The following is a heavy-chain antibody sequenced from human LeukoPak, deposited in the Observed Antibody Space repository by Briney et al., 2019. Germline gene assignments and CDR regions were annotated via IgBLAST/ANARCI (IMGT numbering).Heavy chain of an antibody. CDR3: ARALASGATY. J-gene: IGHJ4*02. CDR1: GFTFSSHW. V-gene: IGHV3-74*01. Sequence: GGSLRLSCEASGFTFSSHWMHWVRQAPGKGLVWVSRINSDGSSTSYADSVKGRFTISRDYAKNTVYLQMNSLRAEDSAEYYCARALASGATYWGQGTLVTVSS. D-gene: IGHD6-13*01. CDR2: INSDGSST.